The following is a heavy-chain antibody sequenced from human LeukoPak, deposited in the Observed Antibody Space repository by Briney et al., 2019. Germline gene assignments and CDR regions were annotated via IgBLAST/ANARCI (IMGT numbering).Heavy chain of an antibody. D-gene: IGHD3-22*01. CDR2: IDPGDSQT. CDR1: GYSFPSYW. Sequence: GASLKISCKASGYSFPSYWIGWVRQLPGKGLEWMGRIDPGDSQTNYSPSFQGHVTISADKSISTAYLQWSSLKASDTAMYYCARHSSVLNSFDPWGQGTLVTVSS. V-gene: IGHV5-10-1*01. J-gene: IGHJ5*02. CDR3: ARHSSVLNSFDP.